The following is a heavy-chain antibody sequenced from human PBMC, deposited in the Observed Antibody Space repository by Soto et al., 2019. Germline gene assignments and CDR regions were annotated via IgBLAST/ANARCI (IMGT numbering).Heavy chain of an antibody. J-gene: IGHJ5*02. CDR2: LIPIFGTA. CDR3: ARDGGDLEPRSTFDP. D-gene: IGHD1-1*01. V-gene: IGHV1-69*01. Sequence: QVQLVQSGAEVKKPWSSVKVSCKASGGTFSSYAISWVRQAPGQGLEWMGGLIPIFGTANYAQKFQGRVTISADESTSTAYMELSSLRSEDTAVYYCARDGGDLEPRSTFDPWGQGTLVTVSS. CDR1: GGTFSSYA.